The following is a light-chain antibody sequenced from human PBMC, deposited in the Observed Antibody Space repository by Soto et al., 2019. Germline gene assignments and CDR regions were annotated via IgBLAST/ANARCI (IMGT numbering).Light chain of an antibody. Sequence: DIQMTQSPSSLFASVGDRVTITCRASHDITIDLAWYQQKPGKPPKLLISDVSKLQSGVPPRFSGSGYATDFTLTITNLQPEGVATYYCQKYNSYPPTFGGGTKVDIK. V-gene: IGKV1-27*01. CDR1: HDITID. J-gene: IGKJ4*01. CDR2: DVS. CDR3: QKYNSYPPT.